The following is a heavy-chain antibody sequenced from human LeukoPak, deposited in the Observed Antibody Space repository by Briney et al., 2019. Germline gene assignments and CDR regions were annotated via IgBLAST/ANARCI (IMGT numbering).Heavy chain of an antibody. J-gene: IGHJ2*01. D-gene: IGHD3-10*01. V-gene: IGHV3-7*01. Sequence: PGGSLRLSCAASGFTFSSYGMSWVRQAPGKGLEWVANIKQDGSEKYYVDSVKGRFTISRDNAKNSLYLQMNSLRAEDTAVYYCARVIRAMVRGLKAPYWYFDLWGRGTLVTVSS. CDR1: GFTFSSYG. CDR2: IKQDGSEK. CDR3: ARVIRAMVRGLKAPYWYFDL.